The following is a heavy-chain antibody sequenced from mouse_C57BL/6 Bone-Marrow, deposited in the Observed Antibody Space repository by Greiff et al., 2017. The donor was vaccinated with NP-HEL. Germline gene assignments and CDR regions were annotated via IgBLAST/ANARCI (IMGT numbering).Heavy chain of an antibody. V-gene: IGHV14-4*01. CDR2: IDPENGDT. J-gene: IGHJ1*03. D-gene: IGHD2-13*01. CDR1: GFNIKDDY. Sequence: VQLQQSGAELVRPGASVTLSCTASGFNIKDDYMHWVKQRPEQGLEWIGWIDPENGDTEYASKFQGKATITADTSSNTAYLQLSSLTSEDTAVYYCTTGDERYFDVWGTGTTVTVSS. CDR3: TTGDERYFDV.